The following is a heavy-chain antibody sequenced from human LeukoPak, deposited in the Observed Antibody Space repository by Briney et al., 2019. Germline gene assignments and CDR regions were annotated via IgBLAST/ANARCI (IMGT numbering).Heavy chain of an antibody. J-gene: IGHJ6*04. D-gene: IGHD3-10*01. CDR2: IKQDGSEK. Sequence: GGSLRLSCAASGFTFSSYAMHWVRQAPGKGLEWVANIKQDGSEKYYVDSVKGRFIISRDNAKNSLYLQINSLRVEDTAVYYCAREAHFMVRGVIIRRDGLDVWGKGTTVTVSS. V-gene: IGHV3-7*03. CDR3: AREAHFMVRGVIIRRDGLDV. CDR1: GFTFSSYA.